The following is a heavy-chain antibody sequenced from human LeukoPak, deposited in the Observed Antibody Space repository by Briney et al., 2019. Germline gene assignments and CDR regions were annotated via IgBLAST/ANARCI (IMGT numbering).Heavy chain of an antibody. J-gene: IGHJ4*02. CDR3: ARGGAATGRFEY. V-gene: IGHV3-21*01. Sequence: GGSLRLSCAASGLTFSSYNMNWVRQAPGKGLEWVSSISSTSRSYIYYADSVKGRFTISRDNAKNSLYLQMNSLRAEDTAVYYCARGGAATGRFEYWGQGTLVTVSS. CDR2: ISSTSRSYI. CDR1: GLTFSSYN. D-gene: IGHD1-26*01.